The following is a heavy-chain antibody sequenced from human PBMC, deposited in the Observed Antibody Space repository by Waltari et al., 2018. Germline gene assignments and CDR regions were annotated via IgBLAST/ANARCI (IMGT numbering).Heavy chain of an antibody. CDR1: GFPFSTQW. D-gene: IGHD1-1*01. Sequence: EVQLVESGGGLIQPGGSPRLPFAASGFPFSTQWMNWVRQDPGKGLVWGSRINTDGSSTAYADSVKGRFTISRDNAKNTLYLQMNSLRAEDTAVYYCAKDRLWNSFDSWGQGTLVTVSS. CDR3: AKDRLWNSFDS. J-gene: IGHJ4*02. V-gene: IGHV3-74*01. CDR2: INTDGSST.